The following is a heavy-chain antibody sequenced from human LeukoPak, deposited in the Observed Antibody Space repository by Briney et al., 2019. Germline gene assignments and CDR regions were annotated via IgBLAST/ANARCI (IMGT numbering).Heavy chain of an antibody. D-gene: IGHD6-13*01. Sequence: GGSLRLSCAASGFTFSSYAMSWVRQAPGKGLEWVSAISGSGSSTYYADSVKGRFTISRDNSKSTLYLQMNSLRAEDTAVYYCAKSTSWGIAAAGGYWGQGTLVTVSS. CDR2: ISGSGSST. CDR3: AKSTSWGIAAAGGY. CDR1: GFTFSSYA. V-gene: IGHV3-23*01. J-gene: IGHJ4*02.